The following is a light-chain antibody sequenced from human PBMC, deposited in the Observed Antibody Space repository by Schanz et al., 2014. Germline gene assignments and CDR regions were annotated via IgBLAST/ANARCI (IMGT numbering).Light chain of an antibody. CDR1: ESVSSSY. CDR2: GSF. CDR3: QQRSDWPRGT. V-gene: IGKV3D-20*02. Sequence: EIVLTQSPGTLSLSPGEGATLSCRASESVSSSYLAWYQQKAGQAPRLLIFGSFERATGTPNRFSGSGSGTDFTLTISNLEPEDFAVYYCQQRSDWPRGTFGPGTKVDIK. J-gene: IGKJ3*01.